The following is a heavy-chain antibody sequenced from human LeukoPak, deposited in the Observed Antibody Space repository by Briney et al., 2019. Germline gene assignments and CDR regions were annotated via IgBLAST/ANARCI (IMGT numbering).Heavy chain of an antibody. Sequence: SQTLSLTCAVSGGSISSGGYSWSWIRQRPGTGLEWIGYIYHSGSTYYNPSLKSRVTISVDRSKNQFSLKLSSVAAADTAVYYCGRGRPGIQLWLPEFDYWGQGTLVTVSS. CDR2: IYHSGST. J-gene: IGHJ4*02. CDR1: GGSISSGGYS. V-gene: IGHV4-30-2*01. CDR3: GRGRPGIQLWLPEFDY. D-gene: IGHD5-18*01.